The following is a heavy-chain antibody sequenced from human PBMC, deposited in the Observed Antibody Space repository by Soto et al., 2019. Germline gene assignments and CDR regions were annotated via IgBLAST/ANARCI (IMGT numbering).Heavy chain of an antibody. V-gene: IGHV3-30*18. J-gene: IGHJ6*03. D-gene: IGHD6-25*01. CDR2: ISYDGSNK. CDR3: ANHQRRAPRYYMDV. CDR1: GFTFSSYG. Sequence: GGSLRLSCAASGFTFSSYGMHWVRQAPGKGLEWVAVISYDGSNKYYADSVKGRFTISRDNSKNTLYLQMNSLRAEDTAVYYCANHQRRAPRYYMDVWGKGTTVTVSS.